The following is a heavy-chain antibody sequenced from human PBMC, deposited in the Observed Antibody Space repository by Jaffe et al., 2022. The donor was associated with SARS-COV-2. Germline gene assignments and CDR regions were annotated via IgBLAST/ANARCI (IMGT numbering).Heavy chain of an antibody. CDR2: ISSSSSYI. Sequence: EVQLVESGGGLVKPGGSLRLSCAASGFTFSSYSMNWVRQAPGKGLEWVSSISSSSSYIYYADSVKGRFTISRDNAKNSLYLQMNSLRAEDTAVYYCARDYCSSTSCRDYGMDVWGQGTTVTVSS. J-gene: IGHJ6*02. D-gene: IGHD2-2*01. CDR3: ARDYCSSTSCRDYGMDV. CDR1: GFTFSSYS. V-gene: IGHV3-21*01.